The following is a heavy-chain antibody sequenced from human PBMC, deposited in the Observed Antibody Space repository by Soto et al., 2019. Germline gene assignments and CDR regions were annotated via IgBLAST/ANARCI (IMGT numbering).Heavy chain of an antibody. D-gene: IGHD3-16*01. CDR1: GGTFSTYT. CDR3: ARRLDDRAKDGFDV. V-gene: IGHV1-69*18. CDR2: IIPLFGTA. J-gene: IGHJ3*01. Sequence: QVQLVQSGAEVREPGSSVKVSCKASGGTFSTYTIYWVRQAPGQGLKWMGRIIPLFGTAKYGQNFQDRVTITAEESTSTAYMELSSLRSEDTAVYYCARRLDDRAKDGFDVWGEGTAVTVSA.